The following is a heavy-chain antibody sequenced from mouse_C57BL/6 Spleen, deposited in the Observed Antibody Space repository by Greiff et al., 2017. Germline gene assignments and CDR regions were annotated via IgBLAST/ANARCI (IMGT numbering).Heavy chain of an antibody. J-gene: IGHJ4*01. D-gene: IGHD1-1*01. Sequence: VQLQQSGAELARPGASVKMSCKASGYTFTSYTMHWVKQRPGQGLEWIGYINPSSGYTKYNQKFKDKATLTADKSSRAAYMQLSSLTSEDSAVYYCARGGYYGSSSGAMDYWGQGTSVTVSS. V-gene: IGHV1-4*01. CDR1: GYTFTSYT. CDR2: INPSSGYT. CDR3: ARGGYYGSSSGAMDY.